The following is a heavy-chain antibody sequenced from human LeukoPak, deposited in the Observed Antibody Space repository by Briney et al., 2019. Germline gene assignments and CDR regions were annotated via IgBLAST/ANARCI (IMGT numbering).Heavy chain of an antibody. Sequence: GGSLRLSCAASGFTFSSYGMHWVRQAPGKGLEWVTFIQYDGTNKYYADSVKGRFTISGDNSKNTLYLQMNSLRAEDTAVYYCAKEMGGSYYYYYMDVWGKGTTVTVSS. V-gene: IGHV3-30*02. CDR1: GFTFSSYG. J-gene: IGHJ6*03. D-gene: IGHD1-26*01. CDR3: AKEMGGSYYYYYMDV. CDR2: IQYDGTNK.